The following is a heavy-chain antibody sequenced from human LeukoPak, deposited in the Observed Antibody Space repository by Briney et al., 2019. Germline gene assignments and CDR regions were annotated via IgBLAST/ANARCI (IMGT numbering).Heavy chain of an antibody. J-gene: IGHJ3*02. D-gene: IGHD2-15*01. CDR2: INGGGDRR. Sequence: PGGSLRLSCEVSGFTFSDYYMNWIRQAPGKGLEWVSAINGGGDRRYYADSVKGRFTISRDNPKNTLDLQMNSLRAEDTAVYYCVREGRVHSGPDVFDIWGQGTMVTVSS. V-gene: IGHV3-23*01. CDR1: GFTFSDYY. CDR3: VREGRVHSGPDVFDI.